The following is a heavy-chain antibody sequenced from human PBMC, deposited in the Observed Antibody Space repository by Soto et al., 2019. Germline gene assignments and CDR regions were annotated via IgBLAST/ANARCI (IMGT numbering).Heavy chain of an antibody. V-gene: IGHV3-30-3*01. Sequence: QVQLVESRGGVVQPGRSLRLSCAASGFTFSSYAMHWVRQAPGKGLEWVAVISYDGSNKYYADSVKGRFTISRDNSKNKLYLQMNSLRAEDTAVYYCARATTCWYKDAFDIWVQGTMVTVSS. D-gene: IGHD6-13*01. CDR3: ARATTCWYKDAFDI. CDR1: GFTFSSYA. CDR2: ISYDGSNK. J-gene: IGHJ3*02.